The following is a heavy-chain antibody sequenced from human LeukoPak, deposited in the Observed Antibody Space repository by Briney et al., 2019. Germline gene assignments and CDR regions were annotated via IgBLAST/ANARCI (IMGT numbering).Heavy chain of an antibody. V-gene: IGHV5-51*01. D-gene: IGHD2-15*01. Sequence: GESLKISCKGSGYSFTSYWIGWVRQMPGKGLEWMGIIYPGTRYSPSFQGQVTISADKSISTAYLQWSSLKASDTAMYYCARQEYCSGGSCYTWFDPWGQGTLVTVSS. J-gene: IGHJ5*02. CDR3: ARQEYCSGGSCYTWFDP. CDR1: GYSFTSYW. CDR2: IYPGT.